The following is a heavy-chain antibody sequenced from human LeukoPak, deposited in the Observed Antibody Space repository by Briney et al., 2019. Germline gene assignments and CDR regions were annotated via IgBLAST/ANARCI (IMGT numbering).Heavy chain of an antibody. CDR1: GGSFSSNY. D-gene: IGHD2-15*01. CDR2: IYPSGDT. Sequence: PSETLSLTCDFSGGSFSSNYWSWFRQPPGGGLEWIAEIYPSGDTKYNPSLTGRVTISADRSRGHLFLGLSSVIAADTAVYYCAAYQWWFQNDVWGQGTLVTVSS. V-gene: IGHV4-34*01. CDR3: AAYQWWFQNDV. J-gene: IGHJ4*02.